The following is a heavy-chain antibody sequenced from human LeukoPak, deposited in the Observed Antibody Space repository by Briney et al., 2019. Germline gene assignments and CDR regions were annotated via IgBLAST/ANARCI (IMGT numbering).Heavy chain of an antibody. CDR2: IYYSGST. J-gene: IGHJ4*02. CDR1: GGSISSYY. D-gene: IGHD5-12*01. CDR3: ARVKVGYSGYVALGDTNYYFDY. V-gene: IGHV4-59*01. Sequence: SSETLSLTCTVPGGSISSYYWSWIRQPPGKGLEWIGYIYYSGSTNYNPSLKSRVTISVDTSKNQFSLKLSSVTAADTAVYYCARVKVGYSGYVALGDTNYYFDYWGQGTLVTVSS.